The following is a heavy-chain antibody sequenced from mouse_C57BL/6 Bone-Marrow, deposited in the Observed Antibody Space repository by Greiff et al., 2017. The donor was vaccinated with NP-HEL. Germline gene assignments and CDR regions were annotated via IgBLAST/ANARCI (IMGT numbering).Heavy chain of an antibody. V-gene: IGHV1-64*01. Sequence: QVQLQQPGAELVKPGASVKLSCKASGYTFTSYWLHWVKKRPGQGLEWIGMFHPNSGSTNYNEKFKRKAPLTVDKSSRTAYMQLSSLTSEDSAVYYCARGGGYDGGFDYWGQGTTLTVSS. CDR1: GYTFTSYW. CDR3: ARGGGYDGGFDY. J-gene: IGHJ2*01. CDR2: FHPNSGST. D-gene: IGHD2-2*01.